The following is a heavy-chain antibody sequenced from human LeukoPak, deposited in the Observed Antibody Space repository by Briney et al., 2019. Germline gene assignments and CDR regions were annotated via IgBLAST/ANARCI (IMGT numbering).Heavy chain of an antibody. D-gene: IGHD3-3*01. CDR2: IKQDGSEK. CDR3: ARDRNTDFWSGYYTNYCDY. CDR1: GFTLSTYW. J-gene: IGHJ4*02. Sequence: GGSLRLSCAASGFTLSTYWMNWVRQAPGKGLEWVATIKQDGSEKYYVDSVKGRFTISRDNAKNSLHLQMNSLRAEDTAVYYCARDRNTDFWSGYYTNYCDYWGQGTLVTVSS. V-gene: IGHV3-7*01.